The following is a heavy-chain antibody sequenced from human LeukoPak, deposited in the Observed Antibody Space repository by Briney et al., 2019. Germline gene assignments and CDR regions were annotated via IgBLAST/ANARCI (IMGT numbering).Heavy chain of an antibody. CDR1: GYTFTNNA. CDR3: ARRQQRHFDY. V-gene: IGHV1-3*04. Sequence: GASVKVSCKASGYTFTNNAGHWLRQAPGQRLEWMGWINTGSGNTKYPQKFQGRVTITRDTSASTAFMELSSLRSEDTAVYYCARRQQRHFDYWGQGTLVTVSS. J-gene: IGHJ4*02. CDR2: INTGSGNT. D-gene: IGHD6-19*01.